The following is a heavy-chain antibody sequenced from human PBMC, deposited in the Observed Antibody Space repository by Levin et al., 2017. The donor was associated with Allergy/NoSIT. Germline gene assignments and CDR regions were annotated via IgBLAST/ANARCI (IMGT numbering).Heavy chain of an antibody. D-gene: IGHD2-15*01. CDR3: ARDRGARFDIVVVEAATIDY. CDR1: GFTFSSYP. CDR2: ILYDGVDK. V-gene: IGHV3-30-3*01. J-gene: IGHJ4*02. Sequence: QAGGSLRLSCAAPGFTFSSYPMHWVRQAPGKGLEWVAVILYDGVDKYYADSVKGRFTISRDNSKNTVYLQMKSLTGEDTAVYYCARDRGARFDIVVVEAATIDYWGQGTLVTVSS.